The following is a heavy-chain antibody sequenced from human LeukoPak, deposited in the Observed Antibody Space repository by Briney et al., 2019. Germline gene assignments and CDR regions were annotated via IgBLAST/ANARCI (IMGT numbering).Heavy chain of an antibody. D-gene: IGHD1-1*01. CDR3: ARVPGGALNWFDP. CDR2: INYSGNT. V-gene: IGHV4-39*07. J-gene: IGHJ5*02. CDR1: GGAITSTAYY. Sequence: SETLPLTCTVSGGAITSTAYYWGWIRQSPGKGLEWIASINYSGNTYYNPSLQSRVTISVDTSKNQFSLRLGSVTAADTAVYYCARVPGGALNWFDPWGQGTLVTVSS.